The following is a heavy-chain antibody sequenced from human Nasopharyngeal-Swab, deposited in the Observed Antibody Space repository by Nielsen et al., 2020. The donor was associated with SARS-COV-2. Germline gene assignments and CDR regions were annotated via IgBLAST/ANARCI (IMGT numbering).Heavy chain of an antibody. D-gene: IGHD2-15*01. CDR1: GFTFRSYS. J-gene: IGHJ6*02. CDR2: ISSSSSTI. CDR3: ARVSYCSGGSCYSYYGMDV. Sequence: GESLKISCAASGFTFRSYSMNWVRQAPGKGLEWVSYISSSSSTIYYADSVKGRFTISRDNAKNSLYLQMHSLRDEDTAVYYCARVSYCSGGSCYSYYGMDVWGQGTTVTVSS. V-gene: IGHV3-48*02.